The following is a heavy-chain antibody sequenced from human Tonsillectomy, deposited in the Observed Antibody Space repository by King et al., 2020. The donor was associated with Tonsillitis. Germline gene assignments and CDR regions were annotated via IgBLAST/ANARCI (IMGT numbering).Heavy chain of an antibody. J-gene: IGHJ6*02. Sequence: VQLVESGGGLVQPGRSLRLSCTASGFTFDDYAMHWVRQAPGKGLEWVSGINWNGGSLGYADSVKGRFTITRDNAKHSLFLQMNSLRVEDTALYYCTKDGKWGRSLYYFCGRDVWGHGNPVTVSS. V-gene: IGHV3-9*01. CDR2: INWNGGSL. D-gene: IGHD3-16*01. CDR3: TKDGKWGRSLYYFCGRDV. CDR1: GFTFDDYA.